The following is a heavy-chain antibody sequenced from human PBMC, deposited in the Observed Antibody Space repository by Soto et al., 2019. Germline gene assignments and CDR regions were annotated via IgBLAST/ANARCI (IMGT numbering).Heavy chain of an antibody. V-gene: IGHV2-5*01. CDR2: IYWHGDK. CDR3: AHSACYYEILTGQYLPLNFDY. CDR1: GFSLSTSGVG. J-gene: IGHJ4*02. Sequence: SGPTLVNPTQTLTLTCTFSGFSLSTSGVGVGWIRQPPGKALEWLALIYWHGDKRYSPSLNSRLTITKDTSKNQVVLTMTDMYPVVTAIYYFAHSACYYEILTGQYLPLNFDYWGLGTLVTVSS. D-gene: IGHD3-9*01.